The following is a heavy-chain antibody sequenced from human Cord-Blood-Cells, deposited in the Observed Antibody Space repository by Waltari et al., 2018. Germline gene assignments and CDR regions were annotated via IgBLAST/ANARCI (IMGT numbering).Heavy chain of an antibody. J-gene: IGHJ4*02. V-gene: IGHV3-48*03. CDR3: ASRDVYSGYDDY. D-gene: IGHD5-12*01. Sequence: EVQLVESGGGLVQPGGSLRLSCAASGFTFSSYEMNWVRQAPGEGRECVSYISSSGSTIYYADSVKGRFTIARDNAKNSLYLQMNSLRAEDTAVYYCASRDVYSGYDDYWGQGTLVTVSS. CDR2: ISSSGSTI. CDR1: GFTFSSYE.